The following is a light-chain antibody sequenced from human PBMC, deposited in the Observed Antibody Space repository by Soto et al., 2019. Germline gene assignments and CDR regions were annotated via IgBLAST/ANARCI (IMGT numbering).Light chain of an antibody. Sequence: EIVLTQSPGTLSLSPGERATLSCRASQSVSSGYLVWYQQKPGQAPRLLIYGASTRATGIPARFSGSGSGTEFTLTISSLQPDDFATYYCQQYNSFGQGTRLEI. CDR2: GAS. V-gene: IGKV3-20*01. CDR1: QSVSSGY. CDR3: QQYNS. J-gene: IGKJ5*01.